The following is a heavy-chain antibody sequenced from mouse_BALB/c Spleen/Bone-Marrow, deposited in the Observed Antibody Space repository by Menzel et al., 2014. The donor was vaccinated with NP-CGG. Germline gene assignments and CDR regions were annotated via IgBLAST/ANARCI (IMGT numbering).Heavy chain of an antibody. CDR1: GYTFTDYE. V-gene: IGHV1-15*01. Sequence: QVQLQQSGAELVRPGASVTLSCKASGYTFTDYEMHWVKQTPVHGLEWIGGIDTETGGTAYNPNFTGKTTLTADKSSSTAYMELRSLTSEDSAVYYCTRGGPYGNPAWFPYWGQGTLVTVSA. CDR2: IDTETGGT. J-gene: IGHJ3*01. CDR3: TRGGPYGNPAWFPY. D-gene: IGHD2-1*01.